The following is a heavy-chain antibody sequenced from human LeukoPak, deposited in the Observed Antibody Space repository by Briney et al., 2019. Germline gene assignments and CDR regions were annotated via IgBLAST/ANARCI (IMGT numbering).Heavy chain of an antibody. CDR2: VNRDGTEK. CDR3: VRGDWYFES. V-gene: IGHV3-7*04. J-gene: IGHJ4*02. CDR1: GFNFSDSR. Sequence: GGSLRLCCVTSGFNFSDSRMTWVRQAPGKGLQWVANVNRDGTEKHFLDSVEGRFTISRDNAKKSLYLQMSSLRPQDTAVYFCVRGDWYFESWGQGTLVTVSS. D-gene: IGHD2-21*01.